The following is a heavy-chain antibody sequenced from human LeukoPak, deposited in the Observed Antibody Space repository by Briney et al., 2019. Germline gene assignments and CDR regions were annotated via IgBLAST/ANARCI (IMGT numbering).Heavy chain of an antibody. J-gene: IGHJ4*02. D-gene: IGHD3-10*01. CDR1: GGTFSSYA. Sequence: VASVTVSCKASGGTFSSYAISWVRQAPGQGLEWMGGIIPIFGTANYAQKFQGRVTITADESTSTAYMELSSLRSEDTAVYYCAREYYYGSGTPGYWGQGTLGTVSA. CDR3: AREYYYGSGTPGY. CDR2: IIPIFGTA. V-gene: IGHV1-69*13.